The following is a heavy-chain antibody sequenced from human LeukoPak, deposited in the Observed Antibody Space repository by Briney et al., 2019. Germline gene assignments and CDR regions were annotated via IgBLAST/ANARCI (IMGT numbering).Heavy chain of an antibody. V-gene: IGHV3-7*01. D-gene: IGHD2-15*01. Sequence: QPGESLRLSCAASGFTLSHYWMTWVRQAPGKGLEWVANIKQDGNEQYYVDSVKGRFTISRDNAKNSLYLQMNSLRAEDTAVYYCARYAAMDVWGQGTTVTVS. J-gene: IGHJ6*02. CDR1: GFTLSHYW. CDR3: ARYAAMDV. CDR2: IKQDGNEQ.